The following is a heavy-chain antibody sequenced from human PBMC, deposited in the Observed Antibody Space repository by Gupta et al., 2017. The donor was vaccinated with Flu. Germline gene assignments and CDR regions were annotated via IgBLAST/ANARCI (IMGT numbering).Heavy chain of an antibody. V-gene: IGHV4-34*01. Sequence: QVELHQWGAGLFQTSETLSLPGGVVGGPVRGYYWSWTPTRPGTGLEWMGEINHSGSTNYNPSLKSRVTISVDTSKNQFSLKLSSVTAADTAVYYCARGPSYDFWSGYYEENWFDPWGQGTLVTVSS. CDR3: ARGPSYDFWSGYYEENWFDP. CDR2: INHSGST. J-gene: IGHJ5*02. D-gene: IGHD3-3*01. CDR1: GGPVRGYY.